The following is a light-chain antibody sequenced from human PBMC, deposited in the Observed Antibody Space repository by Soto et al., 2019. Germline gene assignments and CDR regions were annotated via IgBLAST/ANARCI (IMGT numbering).Light chain of an antibody. CDR1: SRDIGRYNY. V-gene: IGLV2-14*01. CDR2: ENS. J-gene: IGLJ3*02. Sequence: QSALTQPASVSGSPGQSITISCTGTSRDIGRYNYVSWYQQYPGNAPQLIIYENSDRPSGVSNRFSGSRSGDTASLTISGLQAEDEADYYCSSYTTTATVVFGGGTKLTVL. CDR3: SSYTTTATVV.